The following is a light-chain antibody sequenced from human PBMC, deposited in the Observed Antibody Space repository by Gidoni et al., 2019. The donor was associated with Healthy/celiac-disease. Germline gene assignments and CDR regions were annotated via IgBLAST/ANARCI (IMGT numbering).Light chain of an antibody. CDR2: SNN. V-gene: IGLV1-47*02. CDR1: SSNIGSNY. J-gene: IGLJ2*01. CDR3: AAWDDSLSGVV. Sequence: QSVLTQPPSASGTPGQRGTISCSRSSSNIGSNYVYWYQQLPETAPKLLIYSNNQRPSGVPDRFSGSKSGTSASLAISGLRSEDEADYYCAAWDDSLSGVVFGGGTKLTVL.